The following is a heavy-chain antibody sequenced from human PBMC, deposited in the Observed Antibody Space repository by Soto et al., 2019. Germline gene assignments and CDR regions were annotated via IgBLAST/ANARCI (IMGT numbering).Heavy chain of an antibody. D-gene: IGHD1-26*01. V-gene: IGHV3-23*01. CDR1: GFTFSTYA. CDR3: AKDQGNTIVGASRGFAH. Sequence: VQLLESGGGLVQPGGSLRLSCAVSGFTFSTYAMNWVRQAPGKGLEWLSLISGSGSGTYYADSVKGRFTISRDNSENTRYLQMNSLRAEDTAVYYCAKDQGNTIVGASRGFAHWGHGTLVTVSS. CDR2: ISGSGSGT. J-gene: IGHJ4*01.